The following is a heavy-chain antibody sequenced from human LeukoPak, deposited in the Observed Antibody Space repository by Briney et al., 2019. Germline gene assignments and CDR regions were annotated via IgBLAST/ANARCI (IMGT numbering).Heavy chain of an antibody. CDR3: ARSGWWGSSSYYYYYMDV. D-gene: IGHD6-6*01. CDR1: GYSFTSYW. Sequence: GESLQISCQGSGYSFTSYWIGWVRQMPGKGLEWMGIIYPGDSDTRYSPSFQGQVTISADKSISTAFLQWSSLKASGTAMYYCARSGWWGSSSYYYYYMDVWGKGTTVTVSS. CDR2: IYPGDSDT. J-gene: IGHJ6*03. V-gene: IGHV5-51*01.